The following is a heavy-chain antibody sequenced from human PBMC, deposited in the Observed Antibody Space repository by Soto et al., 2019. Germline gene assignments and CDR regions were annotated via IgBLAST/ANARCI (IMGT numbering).Heavy chain of an antibody. CDR3: ARGTTFYDILTSSYALNFFDY. CDR1: GFSVTSNY. V-gene: IGHV3-53*01. D-gene: IGHD3-9*01. CDR2: IYAGGNA. J-gene: IGHJ4*02. Sequence: PGGSLRLSCAASGFSVTSNYMTWVRQAPGKGLECVSVIYAGGNAYYPDSVKGRFTISSDNSKNTLFLQMNNLRAEDTAVYYCARGTTFYDILTSSYALNFFDYWGQGTTVTFSS.